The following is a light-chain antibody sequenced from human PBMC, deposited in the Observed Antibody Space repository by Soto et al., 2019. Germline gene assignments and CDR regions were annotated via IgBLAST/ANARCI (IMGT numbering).Light chain of an antibody. Sequence: EIVLTQSPGTLSLSPGERATLSCRASQSVSSSYLAWYQQKPGQAPRLLIYGASSRATGIPDRFSGSGSGTDVTLTISRLEPEDCAVYYCQQYGSSSVTFGPGTKVDIK. CDR3: QQYGSSSVT. CDR2: GAS. V-gene: IGKV3-20*01. CDR1: QSVSSSY. J-gene: IGKJ3*01.